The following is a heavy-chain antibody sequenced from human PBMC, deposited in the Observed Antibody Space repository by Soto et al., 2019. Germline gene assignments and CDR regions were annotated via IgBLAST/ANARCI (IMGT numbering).Heavy chain of an antibody. CDR2: INAGNGNT. V-gene: IGHV1-3*03. J-gene: IGHJ4*02. Sequence: ASVKVSCKASGYTFTNYAMQWVRQAPGQSLEWMGWINAGNGNTKYYVDSVRGRFTISRDNAKNSLYLQMNSLRAEDTAVYYCASHGCSGGSCHFDYWGQGNLVTVSS. D-gene: IGHD2-15*01. CDR3: ASHGCSGGSCHFDY. CDR1: GYTFTNYA.